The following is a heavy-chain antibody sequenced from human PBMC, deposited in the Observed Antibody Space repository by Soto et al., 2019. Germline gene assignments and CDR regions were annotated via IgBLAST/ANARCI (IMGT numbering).Heavy chain of an antibody. CDR3: ARGDYAGSYAFDI. Sequence: ASVKVSCKASGYTFTGYYMHWVRQAPGQGLEWMGWINPNSGGTNYAQKFQGWVTMTRDTSISTAYMELSRLRSDDTAVYYCARGDYAGSYAFDIWGQGTMVTVSS. J-gene: IGHJ3*02. V-gene: IGHV1-2*04. CDR1: GYTFTGYY. D-gene: IGHD3-10*01. CDR2: INPNSGGT.